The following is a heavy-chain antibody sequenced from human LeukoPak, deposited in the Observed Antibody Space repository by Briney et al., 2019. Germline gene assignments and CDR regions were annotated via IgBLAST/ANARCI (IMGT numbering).Heavy chain of an antibody. J-gene: IGHJ4*02. D-gene: IGHD3-16*01. CDR2: ISDSGNS. V-gene: IGHV4-39*01. CDR3: ARGEKVLDYLDY. CDR1: GGSISSRSYY. Sequence: SETLSLTCTVSGGSISSRSYYWGWIRQPPGKGLVWIGKISDSGNSYYSPSLRSRVTISIDTSKNQFSLKLSSATATDTAVYYCARGEKVLDYLDYWGQGTLVTVSS.